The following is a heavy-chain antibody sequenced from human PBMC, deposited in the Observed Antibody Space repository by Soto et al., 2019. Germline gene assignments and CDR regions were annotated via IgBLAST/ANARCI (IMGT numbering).Heavy chain of an antibody. CDR2: ISDDGSNT. V-gene: IGHV3-30*18. CDR1: GFTFSSYG. D-gene: IGHD1-26*01. Sequence: PGGSLRLSCAASGFTFSSYGMHWVRQAPGKGLEWVAVISDDGSNTHYADSVKGRFTISRDNSKNTLYLQMNSLRAEDTAVYYCAKDGSGSYYGWFDPWGQGTLVTVSS. CDR3: AKDGSGSYYGWFDP. J-gene: IGHJ5*02.